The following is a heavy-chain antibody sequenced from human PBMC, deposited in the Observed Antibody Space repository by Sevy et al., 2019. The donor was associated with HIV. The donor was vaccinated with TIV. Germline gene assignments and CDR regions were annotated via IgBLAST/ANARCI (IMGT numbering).Heavy chain of an antibody. CDR1: GGSISSSSYY. CDR2: IYYSGST. D-gene: IGHD3-9*01. CDR3: AHGGYDILTGYYLDYYYYYGMDV. Sequence: QPSETLSLTCTVSGGSISSSSYYWGWIRQPPGKGLEWIGSIYYSGSTYYNPSLKSRVTISVDTSKNQFSLKLSSVTAADTAVYYCAHGGYDILTGYYLDYYYYYGMDVWGQGTTVTVSS. J-gene: IGHJ6*02. V-gene: IGHV4-39*01.